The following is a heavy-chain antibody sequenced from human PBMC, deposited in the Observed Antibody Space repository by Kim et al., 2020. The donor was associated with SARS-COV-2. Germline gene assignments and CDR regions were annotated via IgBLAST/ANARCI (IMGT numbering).Heavy chain of an antibody. CDR1: RFNFINYA. J-gene: IGHJ4*01. CDR3: AKGLGHNEYVGCALHY. CDR2: ISNDGRNR. V-gene: IGHV3-30*18. Sequence: GGSLRLSCAASRFNFINYAMHWVRQAPGRGLEWVAVISNDGRNRNYAESVKGRFSISRDNSKNMVFLQMSSLRTEDSAVYYCAKGLGHNEYVGCALHYWG. D-gene: IGHD1-26*01.